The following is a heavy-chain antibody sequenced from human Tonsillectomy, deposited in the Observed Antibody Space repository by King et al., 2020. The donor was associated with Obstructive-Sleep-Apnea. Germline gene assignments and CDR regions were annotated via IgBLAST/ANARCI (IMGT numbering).Heavy chain of an antibody. D-gene: IGHD3-22*01. Sequence: QLQESGPGLVKPSETLSLTCTVSGGSVSSGSYYWGWIRQPPGKGREWIGYIYYIGSTNYNPSLKSRVTISVDTSKNQFSLKLSSVTAADTAVYYCARDSSGYPFDYWGQGTLVTVSS. CDR3: ARDSSGYPFDY. J-gene: IGHJ4*02. V-gene: IGHV4-61*01. CDR1: GGSVSSGSYY. CDR2: IYYIGST.